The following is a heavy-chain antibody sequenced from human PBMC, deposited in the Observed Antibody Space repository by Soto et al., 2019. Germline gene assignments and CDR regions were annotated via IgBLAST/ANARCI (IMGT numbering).Heavy chain of an antibody. Sequence: QVQLQESGPGLVKPSETLSLTCTVSGGSISSYYWSWIRQPPGKGLECIGYIYNSGSTNYNPSLKSRVPISVDTSKNQFSLNLSSVTAADTAVYYCAAVVGANRYWYFDLWGRGTLVTVS. V-gene: IGHV4-59*08. CDR2: IYNSGST. CDR3: AAVVGANRYWYFDL. CDR1: GGSISSYY. J-gene: IGHJ2*01. D-gene: IGHD1-26*01.